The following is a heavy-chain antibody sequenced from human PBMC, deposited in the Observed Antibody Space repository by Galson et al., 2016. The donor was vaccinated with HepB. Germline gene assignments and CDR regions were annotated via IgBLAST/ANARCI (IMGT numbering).Heavy chain of an antibody. V-gene: IGHV1-8*01. CDR1: GYTFTNHD. CDR2: MNPRSGNT. Sequence: SVKVSCKASGYTFTNHDIHWVRQATGQGLEWMGWMNPRSGNTGYAQKFQGKVTMTRNTSISTSYMELNSLRSDDAAVYYCARGLRVTVIVVPSGPTYGMDVWGQGTTVTVSS. CDR3: ARGLRVTVIVVPSGPTYGMDV. D-gene: IGHD3-22*01. J-gene: IGHJ6*02.